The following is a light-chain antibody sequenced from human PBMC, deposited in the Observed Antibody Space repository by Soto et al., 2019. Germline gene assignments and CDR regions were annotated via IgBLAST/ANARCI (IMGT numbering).Light chain of an antibody. V-gene: IGLV2-14*01. CDR3: SSYTTSTTYV. CDR2: EVS. CDR1: SSDVGAYNF. J-gene: IGLJ1*01. Sequence: QSAPTQPASVSASPGQSITISCTGTSSDVGAYNFVSWYQQHPGKAPKLMISEVSDRPSGVSNRFSGSKSGNTASLTISGLQAGDEADYSCSSYTTSTTYVFGTGTKVTVL.